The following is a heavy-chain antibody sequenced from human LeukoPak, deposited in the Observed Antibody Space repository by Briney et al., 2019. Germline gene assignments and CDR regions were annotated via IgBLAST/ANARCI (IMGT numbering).Heavy chain of an antibody. V-gene: IGHV4-59*01. J-gene: IGHJ6*02. CDR2: IYYSGST. CDR3: ARIDYSNYYYGMDV. D-gene: IGHD4-11*01. Sequence: SETLSLTCTVSGGSLNTYYWSGIRQPPGKGLEWIGYIYYSGSTNYNPSLKSRVTISVDTSKNQFSLKLSSVTAADTAVYYCARIDYSNYYYGMDVWGQGTTVTVSS. CDR1: GGSLNTYY.